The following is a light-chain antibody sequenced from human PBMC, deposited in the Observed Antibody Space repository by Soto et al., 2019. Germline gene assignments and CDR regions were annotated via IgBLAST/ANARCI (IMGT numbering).Light chain of an antibody. V-gene: IGKV3-20*01. CDR1: QSVGSTY. CDR2: GVS. J-gene: IGKJ3*01. Sequence: EIVLTQSPGTLSLSPGERATLSCRASQSVGSTYLAWYQQKPGQAPKLLIYGVSSRATGIPDRFSGSGSGTDFTLTISRLEPEVFAVYYCQQYGSSPLTFGPGTKVDI. CDR3: QQYGSSPLT.